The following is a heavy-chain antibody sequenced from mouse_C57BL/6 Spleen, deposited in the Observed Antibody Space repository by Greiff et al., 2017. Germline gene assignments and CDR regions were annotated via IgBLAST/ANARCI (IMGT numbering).Heavy chain of an antibody. CDR3: ARETAQATWAWFAY. Sequence: EVKVEESGGGLVQPGGSLKLSCAASGFTFSDYYMYWVRQTPEKRLEWVAYISNGGGSTYYPDTVKGRFTISRDNAKNTLYLQMSRLKSEDTAMYYCARETAQATWAWFAYWGQGTLVTVSA. J-gene: IGHJ3*01. CDR1: GFTFSDYY. V-gene: IGHV5-12*01. CDR2: ISNGGGST. D-gene: IGHD3-2*02.